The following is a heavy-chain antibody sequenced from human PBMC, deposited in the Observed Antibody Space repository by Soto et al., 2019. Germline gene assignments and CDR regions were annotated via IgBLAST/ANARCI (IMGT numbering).Heavy chain of an antibody. D-gene: IGHD3-10*01. CDR2: IYSGGYT. CDR1: GFTVSNNY. J-gene: IGHJ4*02. V-gene: IGHV3-53*01. CDR3: APHPGGRGY. Sequence: EVQLVESGGGLIQPGGSLRLSCAVSGFTVSNNYMSWVRQAPGKGLEGVSVIYSGGYTAYGDSVKGRFTISRDNSKNTPYLQTKSRGPPAPAVFYWAPHPGGRGYWGQGTLVSVSS.